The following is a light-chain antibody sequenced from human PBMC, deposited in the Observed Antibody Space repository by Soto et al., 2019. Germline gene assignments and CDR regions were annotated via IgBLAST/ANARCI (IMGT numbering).Light chain of an antibody. CDR3: QQYNNWPRT. Sequence: EIVLTQSPGTLSLSPGERATRSCRASQSVSSNYLAWYQQKPGQAPRLLIYGASSRATGIPDRFSGSGSGTDFTLTISRLEPEDFAVYYCQQYNNWPRTFGQGTKVDIK. CDR1: QSVSSNY. CDR2: GAS. J-gene: IGKJ1*01. V-gene: IGKV3-20*01.